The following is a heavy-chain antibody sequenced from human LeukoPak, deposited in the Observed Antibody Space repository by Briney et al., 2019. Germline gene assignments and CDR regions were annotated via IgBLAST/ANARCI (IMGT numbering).Heavy chain of an antibody. J-gene: IGHJ3*02. Sequence: GGSPRLSCAASGFTVSSNYMSWVRQAPGKGLEWVSVIYSGGSTYSADSVKGRFTISRDNSKNTLYLQMNSLRAEDTAVYYCARDRPPRGLDAFDIWGQGTMVTVSS. CDR3: ARDRPPRGLDAFDI. CDR1: GFTVSSNY. V-gene: IGHV3-53*01. D-gene: IGHD3/OR15-3a*01. CDR2: IYSGGST.